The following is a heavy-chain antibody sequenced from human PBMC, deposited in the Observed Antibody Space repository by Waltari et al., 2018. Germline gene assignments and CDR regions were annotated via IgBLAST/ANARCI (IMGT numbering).Heavy chain of an antibody. D-gene: IGHD3-22*01. CDR2: INHSGST. CDR3: ARAGHYYDSSGYYKGPRNGAFDI. J-gene: IGHJ3*02. CDR1: GGSFSGYY. Sequence: QVQLQQWGAGLLKPSETLSLTCAVYGGSFSGYYWSWIRQPPGKGLEWIGEINHSGSTNYNPSLKSRVTISVDTSKNQFSLKLSSVTAADTAVYYGARAGHYYDSSGYYKGPRNGAFDIWGQGTMVTVSS. V-gene: IGHV4-34*01.